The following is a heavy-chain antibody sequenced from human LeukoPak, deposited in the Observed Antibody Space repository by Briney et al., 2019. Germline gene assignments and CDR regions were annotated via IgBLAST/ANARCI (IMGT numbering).Heavy chain of an antibody. J-gene: IGHJ4*02. Sequence: ASVKVSCKASGYTFTSNYIHWVRQAPGQGLEWMGMIYPRDGSTSCAQKLQGRVTVTRDTSTSTVHMELSGLRSEDTAVYYCARDQEGFDYWGQGTLVTVSS. CDR3: ARDQEGFDY. V-gene: IGHV1-46*01. CDR1: GYTFTSNY. CDR2: IYPRDGST.